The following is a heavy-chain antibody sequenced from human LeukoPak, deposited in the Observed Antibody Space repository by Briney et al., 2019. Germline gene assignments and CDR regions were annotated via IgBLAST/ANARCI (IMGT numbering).Heavy chain of an antibody. D-gene: IGHD2-2*01. J-gene: IGHJ6*03. CDR2: INASAGGT. Sequence: ASLRVSSKASGYTFTSYLMYWVRQTPGQRGEWMGIINASAGGTSYEQKFQGRVTMTRDMSTSTVYLELRSLRSEDTAVYYCARDRCIVVVPAASNDYYMDVWGKGTTVTVSS. CDR3: ARDRCIVVVPAASNDYYMDV. CDR1: GYTFTSYL. V-gene: IGHV1-46*01.